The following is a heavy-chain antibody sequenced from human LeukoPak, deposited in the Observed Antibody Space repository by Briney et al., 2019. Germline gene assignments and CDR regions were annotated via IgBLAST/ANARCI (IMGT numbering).Heavy chain of an antibody. D-gene: IGHD6-13*01. CDR1: GYTFTSYA. CDR3: ARDRLPGIAAAGIAYFQH. Sequence: ASVKVSCKASGYTFTSYAMNWVRQAPGQGLEWMGWINTNTGNPTYAQGFTGRFVFSLDTSVSTAYLQISSLKAEDTAVYYCARDRLPGIAAAGIAYFQHWGQGTLVTVSS. V-gene: IGHV7-4-1*02. J-gene: IGHJ1*01. CDR2: INTNTGNP.